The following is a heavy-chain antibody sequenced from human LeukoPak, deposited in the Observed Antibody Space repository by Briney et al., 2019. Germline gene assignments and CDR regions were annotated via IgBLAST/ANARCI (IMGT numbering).Heavy chain of an antibody. CDR2: IYYSGST. V-gene: IGHV4-31*03. CDR1: GGSISSGGYY. D-gene: IGHD3-10*01. Sequence: PSQTLSLTCTVSGGSISSGGYYWRWIRQHPGKGLEWIGYIYYSGSTYYNPSLKSRVTISVDTSKNQFSLKLSSVTAADTAVYYCARGLVLWFVSPGPLDYWGQGTLVTVSS. CDR3: ARGLVLWFVSPGPLDY. J-gene: IGHJ4*02.